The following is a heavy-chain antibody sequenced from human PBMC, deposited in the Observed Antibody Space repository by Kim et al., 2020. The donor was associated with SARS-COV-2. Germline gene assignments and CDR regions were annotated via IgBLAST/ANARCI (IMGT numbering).Heavy chain of an antibody. J-gene: IGHJ4*02. CDR3: ASSPGQWLPPDY. CDR1: GYSFTSYW. V-gene: IGHV5-10-1*01. D-gene: IGHD6-19*01. Sequence: GESLKISCKGSGYSFTSYWISWVRQMPGKGLEWMGRIDPSDSYTNYSPSFQGHVTISADKSISTAYLQWSSLKASDTAMYYCASSPGQWLPPDYWGQGTLVTVSS. CDR2: IDPSDSYT.